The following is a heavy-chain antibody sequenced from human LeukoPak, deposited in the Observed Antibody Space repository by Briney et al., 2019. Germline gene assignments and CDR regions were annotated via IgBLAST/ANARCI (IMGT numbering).Heavy chain of an antibody. V-gene: IGHV3-20*04. CDR1: GFTFDDYG. CDR3: ARGIRFLEWLSGFDY. J-gene: IGHJ4*02. CDR2: INWNGGST. D-gene: IGHD3-3*01. Sequence: GGSLRLPCAASGFTFDDYGMSWVRQVPGKGLEWVSGINWNGGSTGYADSVKGRFTISRDNAKNSLYLQMDSLRVEDTALYYCARGIRFLEWLSGFDYWGQGTLVTVSS.